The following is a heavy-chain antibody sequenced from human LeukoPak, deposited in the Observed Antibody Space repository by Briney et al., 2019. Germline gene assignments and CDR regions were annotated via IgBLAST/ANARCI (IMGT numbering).Heavy chain of an antibody. CDR2: FDPEDGET. CDR1: GYTLTELS. J-gene: IGHJ3*02. V-gene: IGHV1-24*01. D-gene: IGHD6-19*01. CDR3: ALSSGWSLGDAFDI. Sequence: ASVKVSCKVSGYTLTELSMHWVRQAPGKGLEWMGGFDPEDGETIYAQKFQGRVTMTEDTSTDTAYMELSSLRSEDTAVYYCALSSGWSLGDAFDIWGQGTMVTVSS.